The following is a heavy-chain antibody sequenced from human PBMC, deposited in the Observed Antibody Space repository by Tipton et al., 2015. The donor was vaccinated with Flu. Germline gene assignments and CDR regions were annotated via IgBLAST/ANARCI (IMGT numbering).Heavy chain of an antibody. D-gene: IGHD5-24*01. J-gene: IGHJ4*02. CDR3: VRTKDGYTLSNFDY. Sequence: LRLSCTVSGASLRSSSYYWGWIRQPQGKGLEWIGSFYYDVGTYYNPSLNSRVTISVDESKNQFSLRLTSVTAADTAVYYCVRTKDGYTLSNFDYWGQGTLVTVSS. CDR1: GASLRSSSYY. V-gene: IGHV4-39*07. CDR2: FYYDVGT.